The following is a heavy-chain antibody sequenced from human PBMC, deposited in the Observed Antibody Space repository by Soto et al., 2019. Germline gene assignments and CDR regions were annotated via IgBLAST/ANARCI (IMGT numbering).Heavy chain of an antibody. V-gene: IGHV4-30-4*01. CDR3: AREGEATPFDY. CDR1: GGSISSGDYY. J-gene: IGHJ4*02. D-gene: IGHD3-16*01. CDR2: IYYSGST. Sequence: NPSETLSLTCTVSGGSISSGDYYWSWIRQPPGKGLEWIGYIYYSGSTYYNPSLKSRVTISVDTSKNQFSLKLSSVTAADTAVYYCAREGEATPFDYWGQGTLVTVSS.